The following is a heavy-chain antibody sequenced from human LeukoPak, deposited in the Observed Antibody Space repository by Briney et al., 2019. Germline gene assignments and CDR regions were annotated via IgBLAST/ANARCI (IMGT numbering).Heavy chain of an antibody. D-gene: IGHD6-6*01. CDR1: GFTFSSYG. J-gene: IGHJ4*02. CDR2: ISYDGSNK. V-gene: IGHV3-30*18. CDR3: ANLIAARAGGVDY. Sequence: GGSLRLSCAASGFTFSSYGMHWVRQAPGKGLEWVAVISYDGSNKYYADSVKGRFTISRDNSKNTLYLQMNSLRAEDTAVYYCANLIAARAGGVDYWGQGTLVTVSS.